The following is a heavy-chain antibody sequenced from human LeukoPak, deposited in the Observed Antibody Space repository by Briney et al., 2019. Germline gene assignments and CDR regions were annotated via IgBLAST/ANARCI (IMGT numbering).Heavy chain of an antibody. Sequence: SETLSLTCAVYGGSFSGYYWSWIRQPPGKGLEWIGEIDHSGSTNYNPSLKSRVTISVDTSKNQFSLKLSSVTAADTAVYYCAKGKSSEPYYDFWSGFRSTDAFDIWGQGTMVTVSS. V-gene: IGHV4-34*01. CDR3: AKGKSSEPYYDFWSGFRSTDAFDI. CDR1: GGSFSGYY. CDR2: IDHSGST. D-gene: IGHD3-3*01. J-gene: IGHJ3*02.